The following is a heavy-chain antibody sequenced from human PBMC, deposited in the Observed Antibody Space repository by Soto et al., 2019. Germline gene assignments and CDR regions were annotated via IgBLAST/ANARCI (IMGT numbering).Heavy chain of an antibody. V-gene: IGHV3-23*01. CDR2: ISGSGGRT. Sequence: GGSLRLSCAASGFTFSSYAMSWVRQAPGKGLEWVSAISGSGGRTYYADSVKGRFTISRDNSKNTLYLQMNSLRAEDTAVYYCAGLIVVVMYPEYWGQGTLVTVAS. CDR1: GFTFSSYA. CDR3: AGLIVVVMYPEY. J-gene: IGHJ4*02. D-gene: IGHD3-22*01.